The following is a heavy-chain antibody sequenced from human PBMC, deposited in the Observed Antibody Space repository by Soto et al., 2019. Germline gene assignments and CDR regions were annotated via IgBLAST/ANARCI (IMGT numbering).Heavy chain of an antibody. CDR2: ISGYNGDT. J-gene: IGHJ6*02. D-gene: IGHD2-8*01. CDR3: AKNGQPPYYYYGMDV. Sequence: QGQLVQSGAEVKKPGASVKVSCKASGYTFTRYGISWVRQAPGQGREWMGWISGYNGDTKYAQKFQVRVTMTVETSTTTAYMEVRSLSSVDRAVYYCAKNGQPPYYYYGMDVWGQGTTVTVSS. V-gene: IGHV1-18*01. CDR1: GYTFTRYG.